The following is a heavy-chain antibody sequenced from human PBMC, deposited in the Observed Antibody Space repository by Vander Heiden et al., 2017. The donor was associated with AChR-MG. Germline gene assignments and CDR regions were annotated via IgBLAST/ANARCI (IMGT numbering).Heavy chain of an antibody. D-gene: IGHD6-19*01. V-gene: IGHV4-34*01. J-gene: IGHJ6*02. CDR1: GGSFSGYY. CDR3: ARAASSGWYGMDV. Sequence: QVQLQQWGAGLLKPSEPLSLTCAVYGGSFSGYYWSWIRQPPGKGLEWIGEINHSGSTNYNPSLKSRVTISVDTSKNQFSLKLSSVTAADTAVYYCARAASSGWYGMDVWGQGTTVTVSS. CDR2: INHSGST.